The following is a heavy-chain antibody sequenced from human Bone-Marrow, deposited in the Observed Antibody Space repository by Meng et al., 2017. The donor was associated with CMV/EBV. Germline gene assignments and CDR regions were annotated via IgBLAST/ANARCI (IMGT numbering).Heavy chain of an antibody. D-gene: IGHD2-8*02. CDR2: IVVGSGNT. J-gene: IGHJ5*02. V-gene: IGHV1-58*01. CDR1: GFTFTGSA. CDR3: ASDPSGYCSDTHCPPPRS. Sequence: SVKVSCKGSGFTFTGSAVQWVRQARGQGLEWIGWIVVGSGNTNYAQKFQERVTMTRDKSTSTAYMELSGLRSEDTALYYCASDPSGYCSDTHCPPPRSWGQGTLVPVSS.